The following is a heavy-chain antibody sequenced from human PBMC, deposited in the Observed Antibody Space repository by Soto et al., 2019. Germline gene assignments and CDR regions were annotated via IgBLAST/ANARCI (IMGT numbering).Heavy chain of an antibody. D-gene: IGHD3-16*01. CDR3: ATGLELPDDYVSGSRFDY. CDR2: INHSGST. V-gene: IGHV4-34*01. CDR1: GGSFSGYY. J-gene: IGHJ4*02. Sequence: QVQLQQWGAGLLKPSETLSLTCAVYGGSFSGYYWSWIRQPPGKGLEWIGEINHSGSTNYNPSLKSRVTILVYTSKNQFSLKLSSVTAADTAVYYCATGLELPDDYVSGSRFDYWGQGTLVTVSS.